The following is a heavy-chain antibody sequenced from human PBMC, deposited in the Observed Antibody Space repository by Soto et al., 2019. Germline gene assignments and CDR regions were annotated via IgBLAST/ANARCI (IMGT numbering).Heavy chain of an antibody. CDR2: ISHDGSNK. V-gene: IGHV3-30*18. Sequence: QVQLVESGGGVVQPGRTLRLSCATSGYTFSSYGMHWVHQAQGKGLEWVAGISHDGSNKYHADSVKGRLTISRDNSKNTLYLQMNSLRPEDTAVYYCAKGKYSSSSAFDCWGQGTLVTVSS. J-gene: IGHJ4*02. CDR3: AKGKYSSSSAFDC. D-gene: IGHD6-6*01. CDR1: GYTFSSYG.